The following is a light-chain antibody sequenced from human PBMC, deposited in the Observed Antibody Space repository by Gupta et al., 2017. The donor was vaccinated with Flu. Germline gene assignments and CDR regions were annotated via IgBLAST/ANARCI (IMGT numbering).Light chain of an antibody. J-gene: IGLJ1*01. CDR1: SSDVGGYNY. CDR2: DVS. V-gene: IGLV2-14*03. Sequence: SALTQPASVSGSPAPSITISFTGTSSDVGGYNYVSWYQQHPGKPPKLMIYDVSKSPPGAASLFSASKAGTTASPTISGPQEEDVADYYCSASTSSNIFVFGSGTKVTVL. CDR3: SASTSSNIFV.